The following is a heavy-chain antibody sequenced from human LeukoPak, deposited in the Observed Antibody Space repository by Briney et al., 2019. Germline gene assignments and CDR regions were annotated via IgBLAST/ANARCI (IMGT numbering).Heavy chain of an antibody. J-gene: IGHJ6*03. CDR3: AREEYSSSWYLYYYYMDV. V-gene: IGHV3-7*01. D-gene: IGHD6-13*01. CDR2: IKQDGSEK. Sequence: GGSLRLSCAASGFTFRTSGMNWVRQAPGKGLEWVANIKQDGSEKYYVDSVKGRFTISRDNAKNSLYLQMNSLRAEDTAVYYCAREEYSSSWYLYYYYMDVWGKGTTVTVSS. CDR1: GFTFRTSG.